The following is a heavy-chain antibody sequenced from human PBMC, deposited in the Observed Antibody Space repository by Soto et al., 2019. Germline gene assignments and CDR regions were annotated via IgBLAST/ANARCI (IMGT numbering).Heavy chain of an antibody. Sequence: QVQLVQSGAEVKKPGSSVKVSCKASGGTFSSYAISWVRQAPGQGLEWMGGIIPIFGTANYAQKFQGRVTITADESTVTSYMELSSVRSEDTVVYYCARVAFTSGETAMVLVIYGMVVWCQGTTVTVSS. D-gene: IGHD5-18*01. CDR2: IIPIFGTA. CDR1: GGTFSSYA. J-gene: IGHJ6*02. V-gene: IGHV1-69*01. CDR3: ARVAFTSGETAMVLVIYGMVV.